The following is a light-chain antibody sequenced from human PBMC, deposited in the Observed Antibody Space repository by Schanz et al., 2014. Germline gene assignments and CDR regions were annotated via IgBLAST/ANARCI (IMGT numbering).Light chain of an antibody. CDR3: SSYTSXXTLG. CDR2: EVS. J-gene: IGLJ3*02. Sequence: QSALTQPASVSGSPGQSITISCTGTSSDVGGYNYVSWYQHHPGKAPKLMICEVSKRPSGVPDRFSGSRSDNTASLTVSGLRADDEADYYCSSYTSXXTLGFGGGTKLT. CDR1: SSDVGGYNY. V-gene: IGLV2-14*01.